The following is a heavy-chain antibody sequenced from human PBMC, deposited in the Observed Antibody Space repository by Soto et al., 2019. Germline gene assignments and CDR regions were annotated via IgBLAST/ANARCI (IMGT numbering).Heavy chain of an antibody. Sequence: SETLSLTCSVSRAFINSGGFYYSWIRQPPGKGLEWLGYIFHSGSTLYNPSLRGRLTLSADTSRNQLSLYLTSVTAADTAVYYCVRGGIAGHWFDPSGQGILVTVSS. V-gene: IGHV4-31*03. CDR1: RAFINSGGFY. CDR2: IFHSGST. J-gene: IGHJ5*02. D-gene: IGHD2-15*01. CDR3: VRGGIAGHWFDP.